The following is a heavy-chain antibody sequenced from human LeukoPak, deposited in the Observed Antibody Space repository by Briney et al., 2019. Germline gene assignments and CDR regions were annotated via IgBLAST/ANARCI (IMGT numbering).Heavy chain of an antibody. CDR3: ARGPYGSGSYYDY. D-gene: IGHD3-10*01. Sequence: GGSLRLSCAASGFTFSSYAMGWVRQAPGRGLEWLSAISGSGGSTYYADSVKGRFTISRDNSKNTLYLQMNSLRAGDTAVYYCARGPYGSGSYYDYWGQGTLVTVSS. CDR1: GFTFSSYA. V-gene: IGHV3-23*01. J-gene: IGHJ4*02. CDR2: ISGSGGST.